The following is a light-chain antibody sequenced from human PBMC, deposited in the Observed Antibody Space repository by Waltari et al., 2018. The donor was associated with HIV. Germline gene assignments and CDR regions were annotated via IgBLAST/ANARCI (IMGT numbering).Light chain of an antibody. V-gene: IGLV2-14*01. Sequence: QSALTQPASVSGSPGQSITISCTGTSSAVGGYNYVSWYQQPPGKAPKLMIYEVSNRPSGVSNRFSGSKSGNTASLTISGLQAEDEADYYCSSYTSSSTLRVFGGGTKLTVL. CDR3: SSYTSSSTLRV. J-gene: IGLJ3*02. CDR2: EVS. CDR1: SSAVGGYNY.